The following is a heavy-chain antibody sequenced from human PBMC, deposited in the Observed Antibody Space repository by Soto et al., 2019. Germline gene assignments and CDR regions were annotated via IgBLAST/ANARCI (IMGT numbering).Heavy chain of an antibody. CDR2: ISLYSDGT. J-gene: IGHJ5*02. CDR1: GYTFSNYG. D-gene: IGHD2-2*01. V-gene: IGHV1-18*01. CDR3: ARVVPGAEAWFGP. Sequence: QVQLVQSGGEVKRPGASVKVSCKTSGYTFSNYGITWVRQAPGQPLEWLGWISLYSDGTNYAQKFQGRVSMTTDTPTTTAYMDLRSLRSDDTAVYYGARVVPGAEAWFGPWGQGTLVTVSS.